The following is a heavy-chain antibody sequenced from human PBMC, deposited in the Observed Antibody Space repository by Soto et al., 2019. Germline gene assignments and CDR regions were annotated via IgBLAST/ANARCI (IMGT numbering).Heavy chain of an antibody. J-gene: IGHJ6*02. Sequence: SVKVSCKASGGTFSSYAISWVRQAPGQGLEWMGGIIPIFGTANYAQKFQGRVTITADESTSTAYMELSSLRSEDMAVYYCASHDFWSGYYQTPGDYYYYGMDVWGQGTTVTVSS. D-gene: IGHD3-3*01. CDR1: GGTFSSYA. CDR3: ASHDFWSGYYQTPGDYYYYGMDV. V-gene: IGHV1-69*13. CDR2: IIPIFGTA.